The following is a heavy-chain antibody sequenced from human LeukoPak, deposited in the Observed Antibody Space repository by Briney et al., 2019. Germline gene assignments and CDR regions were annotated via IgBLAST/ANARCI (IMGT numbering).Heavy chain of an antibody. J-gene: IGHJ4*02. CDR3: ARDSRGPDY. Sequence: GRSLRLSCAASGFTFSNYDVYWVRQAPGRGLDWVAVVSYDGSDKYYADSVKGRFTISRDNSKNTSYLQMTGLRVEDTAVYYCARDSRGPDYWGQGALVTVSS. D-gene: IGHD2-2*01. CDR2: VSYDGSDK. CDR1: GFTFSNYD. V-gene: IGHV3-33*05.